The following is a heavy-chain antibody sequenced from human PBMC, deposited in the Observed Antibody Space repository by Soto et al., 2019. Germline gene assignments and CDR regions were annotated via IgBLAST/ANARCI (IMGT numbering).Heavy chain of an antibody. CDR1: GGSISSSRYY. CDR3: GTVVVPAALPMQENYYYYMDV. V-gene: IGHV4-39*01. Sequence: SETLSLTCTVSGGSISSSRYYWGWIRQPPGKGLEWIGSIYYSGSTYYNPSLKSRVTISVDTSKNQFSLKLTSVTAADTAVYYCGTVVVPAALPMQENYYYYMDVWGKGTTVTVSS. D-gene: IGHD2-2*01. J-gene: IGHJ6*03. CDR2: IYYSGST.